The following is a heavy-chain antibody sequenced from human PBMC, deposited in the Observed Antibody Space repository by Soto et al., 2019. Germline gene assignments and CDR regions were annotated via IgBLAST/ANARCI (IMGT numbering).Heavy chain of an antibody. J-gene: IGHJ5*02. CDR2: ISSSGNTI. D-gene: IGHD3-22*01. CDR1: GFTFSDYY. Sequence: QVQLVESGGGVVKTSGSLRIACAASGFTFSDYYMSWVRQAPGKGLEWVSYISSSGNTIYYADSVKGRFTISRDNAKNSVYRQINSLRAEDTALYFCAKMSSENYYDPVFSWGQGTLVTVSS. CDR3: AKMSSENYYDPVFS. V-gene: IGHV3-11*01.